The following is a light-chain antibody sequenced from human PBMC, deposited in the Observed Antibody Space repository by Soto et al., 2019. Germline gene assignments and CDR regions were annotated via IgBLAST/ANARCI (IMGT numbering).Light chain of an antibody. CDR1: QSISSSY. Sequence: EIVLTQSPGTLSLSPGERATLSCRASQSISSSYLAWYQQKPGQAPRLLIYGASSRATGIPDRFSGSGSATDFTLTISRLEPEDFAVYYCQQYGSSPETFGQGTKVDI. V-gene: IGKV3-20*01. J-gene: IGKJ1*01. CDR2: GAS. CDR3: QQYGSSPET.